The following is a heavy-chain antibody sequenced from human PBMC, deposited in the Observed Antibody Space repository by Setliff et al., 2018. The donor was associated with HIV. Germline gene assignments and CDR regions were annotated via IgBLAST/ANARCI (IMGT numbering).Heavy chain of an antibody. CDR1: GTSFTDYF. CDR2: IFHSGST. Sequence: SETLSLTCVVYGTSFTDYFWNWLRQPPGKGLEWIGEIFHSGSTNYNPSLKSRVSISVDKSKNQFSLKLSSVTAADTAVYYCARVGHTRGYIGYDVYYYYMDVWGKGTTVTVSS. CDR3: ARVGHTRGYIGYDVYYYYMDV. J-gene: IGHJ6*03. V-gene: IGHV4-34*12. D-gene: IGHD5-12*01.